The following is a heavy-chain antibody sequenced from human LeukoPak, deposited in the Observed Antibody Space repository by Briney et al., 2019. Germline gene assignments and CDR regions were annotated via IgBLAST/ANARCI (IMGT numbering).Heavy chain of an antibody. D-gene: IGHD2-15*01. CDR2: ISAYNGNT. Sequence: GASVKVSCKASGYTFTSYGISWVRQAPGQGLEWMGWISAYNGNTNYAQKFQGRVTITADKSTSTAYMELSSLRSEDTAVYYCARAPTRYCSGGSCYSHFDYWGQGTLVTVSS. V-gene: IGHV1-18*01. CDR3: ARAPTRYCSGGSCYSHFDY. CDR1: GYTFTSYG. J-gene: IGHJ4*02.